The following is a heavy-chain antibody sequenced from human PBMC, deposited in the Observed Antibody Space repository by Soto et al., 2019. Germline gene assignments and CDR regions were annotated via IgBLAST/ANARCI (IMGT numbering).Heavy chain of an antibody. J-gene: IGHJ4*02. CDR2: ISYDGSNK. CDR3: AREAYHYYDSSGYYSGPNFDY. CDR1: GFTFSSYA. D-gene: IGHD3-22*01. Sequence: GGSLRLSCAASGFTFSSYAMHWVRQAPGKGLEWVAVISYDGSNKYYADSVKGRFTISRDNSKNTLYLQMNSLRAEDTAVYYCAREAYHYYDSSGYYSGPNFDYWGQGTLVTVSS. V-gene: IGHV3-30-3*01.